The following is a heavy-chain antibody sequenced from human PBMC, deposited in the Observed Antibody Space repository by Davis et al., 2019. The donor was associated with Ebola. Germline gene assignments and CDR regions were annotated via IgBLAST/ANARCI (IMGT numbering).Heavy chain of an antibody. J-gene: IGHJ4*02. CDR1: GYTFTNYG. V-gene: IGHV1-69*13. CDR2: IIPIFGTA. CDR3: ASLEYDSSGYFPGY. D-gene: IGHD3-22*01. Sequence: AASVKVSCKASGYTFTNYGITWVRQAPGQGLEWMGGIIPIFGTANYAQKFQGRVTITADESTSTAYMELRSLRSDDTAVYYCASLEYDSSGYFPGYWGQGTLVTVSS.